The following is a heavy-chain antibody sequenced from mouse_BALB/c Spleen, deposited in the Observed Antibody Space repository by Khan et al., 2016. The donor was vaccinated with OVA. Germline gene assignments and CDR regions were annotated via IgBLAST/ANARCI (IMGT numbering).Heavy chain of an antibody. CDR3: ARGYDFFAS. Sequence: VQLQQSGPDLVKPGASVKISCKASGYSFTLYYMSWVKQSHGKSLEWIGRVTPNTDNINYNQEFKGKAIFTVDKSSNTAYMELRSLTSEDSAVYFWARGYDFFASWGQGTLVTVSA. J-gene: IGHJ3*01. CDR1: GYSFTLYY. CDR2: VTPNTDNI. D-gene: IGHD2-14*01. V-gene: IGHV1-26*01.